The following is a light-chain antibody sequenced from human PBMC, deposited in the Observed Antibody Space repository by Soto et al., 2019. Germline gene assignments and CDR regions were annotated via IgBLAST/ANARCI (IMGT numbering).Light chain of an antibody. CDR2: VNS. J-gene: IGLJ2*01. V-gene: IGLV1-40*01. CDR3: QSYDSSLSAVV. Sequence: QSVLTQPPSVSGAPGQRVTISCTGSSSNIGAGYDVHWYQQLPGTAPKLLIYVNSNRPSGVPDRFSGSKSGTSASLAITGLQAEDEADYYCQSYDSSLSAVVFSGGTKVTVL. CDR1: SSNIGAGYD.